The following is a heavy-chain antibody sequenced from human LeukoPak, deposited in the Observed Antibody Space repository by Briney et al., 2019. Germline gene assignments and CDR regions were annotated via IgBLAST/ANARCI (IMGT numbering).Heavy chain of an antibody. Sequence: GGSLRLSCSVTGFSFSTYVLSWVRQAPGKGLEWVSSISGGGHDTYYADSVKGRFTISRDNSKNTLYLQMNSLRAEDTAVYYCAKSAPGKAVAGTIDYWGQGTLVTVSS. D-gene: IGHD6-19*01. CDR1: GFSFSTYV. CDR2: ISGGGHDT. CDR3: AKSAPGKAVAGTIDY. J-gene: IGHJ4*02. V-gene: IGHV3-23*01.